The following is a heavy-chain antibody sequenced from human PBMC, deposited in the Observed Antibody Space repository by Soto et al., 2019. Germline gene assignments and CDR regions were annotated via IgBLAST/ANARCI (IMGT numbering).Heavy chain of an antibody. CDR1: GGTFSSYA. D-gene: IGHD3-10*01. V-gene: IGHV1-69*01. CDR2: SIPIFGTE. Sequence: QVQLVQAGDEVKKPGSSVKVSCKASGGTFSSYAISWVRQAPGHGLEWMGGSIPIFGTENYAQKFQRRVTINADEYTSTAYMERSSLRSEDTSVYYCARVPYYGSVSVPMYVWGQGSTVNVSS. CDR3: ARVPYYGSVSVPMYV. J-gene: IGHJ6*02.